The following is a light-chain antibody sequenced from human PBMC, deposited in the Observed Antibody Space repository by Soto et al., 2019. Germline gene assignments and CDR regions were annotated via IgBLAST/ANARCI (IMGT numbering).Light chain of an antibody. Sequence: IVLTQSPGTLSLSPVERATLSFWASQIVSNRYLAWYQQKPGQAPRLLIYDASSRATGIPDRFSGSGSGTDFTLTISRLEPEDFAVYYCQQYGSSPLTFGGGTKVDIK. V-gene: IGKV3-20*01. J-gene: IGKJ4*01. CDR3: QQYGSSPLT. CDR2: DAS. CDR1: QIVSNRY.